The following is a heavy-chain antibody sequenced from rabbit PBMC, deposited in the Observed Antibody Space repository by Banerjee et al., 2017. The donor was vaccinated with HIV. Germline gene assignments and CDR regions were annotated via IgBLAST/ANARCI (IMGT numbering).Heavy chain of an antibody. CDR2: IYTSNGST. V-gene: IGHV1S43*01. J-gene: IGHJ4*01. D-gene: IGHD1-1*01. Sequence: QEQLEESGGDLVKPEGSLTLTCTASGFSFSNKYVMCWVRQAPGKGLELIACIYTSNGSTWYASWVNGRFTISSHNAQNTLYLQLNSLTAADTATYFCVRDGASSSGYWYFNLWGPGTLVTVS. CDR1: GFSFSNKYV. CDR3: VRDGASSSGYWYFNL.